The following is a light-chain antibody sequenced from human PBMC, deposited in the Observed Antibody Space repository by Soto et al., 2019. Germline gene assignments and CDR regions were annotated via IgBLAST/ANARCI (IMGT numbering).Light chain of an antibody. V-gene: IGLV1-47*01. J-gene: IGLJ3*02. CDR3: AAWDNSLRWV. CDR2: RTD. CDR1: SSNVGSNF. Sequence: QSVLTQPPSVSGTPGQRVTISCSGSSSNVGSNFVYWYQQFPGTAPKLLIYRTDQRPSGVPDRFSASKPGTSASLAISGLRSDDEADYYCAAWDNSLRWVFGGGTKQTVL.